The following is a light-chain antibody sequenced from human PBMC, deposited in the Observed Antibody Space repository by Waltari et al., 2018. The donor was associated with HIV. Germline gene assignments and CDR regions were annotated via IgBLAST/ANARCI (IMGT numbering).Light chain of an antibody. CDR2: EVS. Sequence: QSALTQPASVSGSPGQSITITCNGTSSDVGLYNLVSWYQQHPGKAPKLMIYEVSKRPSGVSNRFSGSKSGNTASLTISGLQAEDEADYYCCSYAGSSTYVFGTGTKVTVL. CDR1: SSDVGLYNL. CDR3: CSYAGSSTYV. V-gene: IGLV2-23*02. J-gene: IGLJ1*01.